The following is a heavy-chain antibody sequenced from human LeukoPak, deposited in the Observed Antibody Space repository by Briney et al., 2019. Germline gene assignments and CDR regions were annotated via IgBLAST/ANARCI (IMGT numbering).Heavy chain of an antibody. D-gene: IGHD5-12*01. Sequence: GASLQISCKGSGYPFTTSWIAWVRQLPGKGLEWMGIIYPGDSDTRYSPSFQGQVTISADKSISPAYLQWSSLKASDTAMYYCARQYSGFDYWGQGTLVTVSS. CDR3: ARQYSGFDY. CDR2: IYPGDSDT. CDR1: GYPFTTSW. J-gene: IGHJ4*02. V-gene: IGHV5-51*01.